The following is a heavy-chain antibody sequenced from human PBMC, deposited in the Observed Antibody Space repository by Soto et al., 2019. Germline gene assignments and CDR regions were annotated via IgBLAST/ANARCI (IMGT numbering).Heavy chain of an antibody. CDR2: INPHGGST. D-gene: IGHD1-26*01. Sequence: GSVKVSCKAARDNFTSYYINSVRQAPGQGLEWMGVINPHGGSTAYAQKFKGRVTLTRDTSASTVYMEVSSLTSEDTAMYYCARSSGGNFGIIIEGTNWFAPWGQGTLVSVTS. V-gene: IGHV1-46*01. CDR1: RDNFTSYY. CDR3: ARSSGGNFGIIIEGTNWFAP. J-gene: IGHJ5*02.